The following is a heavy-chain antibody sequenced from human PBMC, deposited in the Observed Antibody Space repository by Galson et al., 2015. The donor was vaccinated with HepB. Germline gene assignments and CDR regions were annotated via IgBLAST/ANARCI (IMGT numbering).Heavy chain of an antibody. CDR2: IDPSDSYT. CDR3: ARPGGDWLGSYWYFDL. CDR1: GYSFTSYW. J-gene: IGHJ2*01. D-gene: IGHD3-9*01. Sequence: QSGAEVKKPGESLKISCKGSGYSFTSYWISWVRQMPGKGLEWMGRIDPSDSYTNYSPSFQGHVTISADKSISTAYLQWSSLKASDTAMYYCARPGGDWLGSYWYFDLWGRGTLVTVSS. V-gene: IGHV5-10-1*01.